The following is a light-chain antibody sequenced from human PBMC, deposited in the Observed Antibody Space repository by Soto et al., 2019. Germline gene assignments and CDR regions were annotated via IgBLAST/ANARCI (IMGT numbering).Light chain of an antibody. V-gene: IGKV3-20*01. Sequence: EIVMTQSPATKSVSSGERATLSCRASQSVSSTYLAWCQQKPGQAPRVLIYGASNRATGIPDRFSGSGSGTDFTLTISRLEPEDFAVYYCQQYGSSGTFGQGTKVDIK. CDR3: QQYGSSGT. CDR1: QSVSSTY. CDR2: GAS. J-gene: IGKJ1*01.